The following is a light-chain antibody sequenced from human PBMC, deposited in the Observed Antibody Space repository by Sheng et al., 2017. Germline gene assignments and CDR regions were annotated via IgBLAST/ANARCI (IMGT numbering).Light chain of an antibody. CDR2: EVT. CDR1: STDVGTYNY. Sequence: QSALTQPPSASGSPGQSVTISCTGTSTDVGTYNYVSWYQQHPGKAPKLMIYEVTKRPSGVPDRFSGSKSGNTASLTISGLQTEDEADYYCFSYAGTRQLFGGGTKVTVL. CDR3: FSYAGTRQL. V-gene: IGLV2-8*01. J-gene: IGLJ2*01.